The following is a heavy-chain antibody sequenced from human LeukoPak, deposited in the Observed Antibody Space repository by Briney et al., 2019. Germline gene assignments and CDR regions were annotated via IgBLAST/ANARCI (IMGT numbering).Heavy chain of an antibody. D-gene: IGHD5-18*01. CDR1: GGSFSGYY. J-gene: IGHJ4*02. Sequence: TSETLSLTCAVYGGSFSGYYWSWIRQPPGKGLEWIGEINRSGSTNYNPSLKSRVTISIDTSKNQFSLRLSSVTAADTAVYYCARGAAGYSYGWGQGTLVTVSS. CDR3: ARGAAGYSYG. V-gene: IGHV4-34*01. CDR2: INRSGST.